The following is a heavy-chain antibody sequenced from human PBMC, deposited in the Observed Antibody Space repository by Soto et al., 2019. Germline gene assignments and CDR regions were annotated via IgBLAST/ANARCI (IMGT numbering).Heavy chain of an antibody. CDR2: IFYSGTT. J-gene: IGHJ6*02. CDR1: GDSISSADYY. V-gene: IGHV4-30-4*01. Sequence: SETLSLTCTVSGDSISSADYYWSWIRQTPGKGLEWIGHIFYSGTTYYNPSLKSRLTISVDTSKNHFSLRLTSVTAADTAVYYCARDLWVEPELYYYGMDVWGQGTTGTVSS. D-gene: IGHD1-1*01. CDR3: ARDLWVEPELYYYGMDV.